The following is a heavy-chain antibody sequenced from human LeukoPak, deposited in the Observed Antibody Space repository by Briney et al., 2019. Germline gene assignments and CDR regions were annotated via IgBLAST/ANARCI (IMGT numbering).Heavy chain of an antibody. V-gene: IGHV1-69*01. CDR2: IIPIFGTA. Sequence: SVKVSCKASGGTFSSYAISWVRQAPGQGLEWMGGIIPIFGTANYAQKFQGRVTITADESTSTAYMELSSLRSEDTAVYYCASPNDYGDYYPPDYWGQGTLVAVSS. CDR1: GGTFSSYA. D-gene: IGHD4-17*01. J-gene: IGHJ4*02. CDR3: ASPNDYGDYYPPDY.